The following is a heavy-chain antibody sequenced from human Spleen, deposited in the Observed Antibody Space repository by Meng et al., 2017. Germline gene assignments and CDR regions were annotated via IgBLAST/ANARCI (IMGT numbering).Heavy chain of an antibody. D-gene: IGHD2-15*01. J-gene: IGHJ6*02. Sequence: GESQKISCAASGFIFSSYAMSGVRQAPGQGLEWVSAISGSGGSTYYADSVKGRFTISRDNSKNTLYLQMNSLRAEDKAVYYCAKEHVGWFRETVVVVVAATPYYCYYGMDVWGQGTTVTVSS. CDR2: ISGSGGST. CDR1: GFIFSSYA. V-gene: IGHV3-23*01. CDR3: AKEHVGWFRETVVVVVAATPYYCYYGMDV.